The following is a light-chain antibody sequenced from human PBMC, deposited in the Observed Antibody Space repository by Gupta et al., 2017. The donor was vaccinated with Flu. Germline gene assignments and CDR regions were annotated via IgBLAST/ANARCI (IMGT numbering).Light chain of an antibody. V-gene: IGLV6-57*03. CDR3: QSNDSNNTFVV. CDR1: TSSGARAY. CDR2: SDD. Sequence: TSFYTPGTSSGARAYEQLFRHRPGAAPATVISSDDQIHRGVAGHDRGSGDNSAKTASLTIAGLKTEDEADYYCQSNDSNNTFVVFGGGTKLTVL. J-gene: IGLJ2*01.